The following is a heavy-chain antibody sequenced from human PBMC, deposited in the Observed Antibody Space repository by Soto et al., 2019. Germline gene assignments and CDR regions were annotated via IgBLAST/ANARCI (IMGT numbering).Heavy chain of an antibody. CDR2: IYYSGST. V-gene: IGHV4-30-4*01. Sequence: QVQLQESGPGLVKPSQTLSLTCTVSGGSISSGDYYWSWIRQPPGKGLEWIGYIYYSGSTSYNPSLKGRVTISVDTSKNQFSLKLSSVTAADTAVYYCARVGGFGATTIDYWGQGTLVTVSS. J-gene: IGHJ4*02. CDR3: ARVGGFGATTIDY. D-gene: IGHD3-10*01. CDR1: GGSISSGDYY.